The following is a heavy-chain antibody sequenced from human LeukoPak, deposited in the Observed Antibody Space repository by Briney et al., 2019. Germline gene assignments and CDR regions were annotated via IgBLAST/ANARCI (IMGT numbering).Heavy chain of an antibody. V-gene: IGHV4-34*01. Sequence: SETLSLTCGVCDGSFSGYWTWIRQPPGKGLEWIAEIKDTGNTNYNPSLKSRLTISIDTSKKQFSLNLRSVTAADTAVYYCVRGGDGGYYFDYWGQGALVTVSS. CDR3: VRGGDGGYYFDY. J-gene: IGHJ4*02. CDR1: DGSFSGY. CDR2: IKDTGNT. D-gene: IGHD3-10*01.